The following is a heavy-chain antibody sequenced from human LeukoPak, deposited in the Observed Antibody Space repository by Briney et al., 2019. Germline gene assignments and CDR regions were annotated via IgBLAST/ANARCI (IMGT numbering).Heavy chain of an antibody. CDR1: GFTFSIYA. CDR3: ARRDHGDYGEEY. J-gene: IGHJ4*02. CDR2: IKQDGSEK. D-gene: IGHD4-17*01. V-gene: IGHV3-7*01. Sequence: GGSLRLSCAASGFTFSIYAMTWVRQAPGTGLEWVANIKQDGSEKYYVDSVKGRFTISRDNAKNSLSLQMNSLRAEDTAVYYCARRDHGDYGEEYWGQGTLVTVSS.